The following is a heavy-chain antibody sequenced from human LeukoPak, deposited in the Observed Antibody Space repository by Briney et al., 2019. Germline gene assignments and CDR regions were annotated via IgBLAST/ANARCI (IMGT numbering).Heavy chain of an antibody. CDR2: IYYSGST. CDR3: ARHSRSVDYGSGSYTWDY. Sequence: SETLSLTCTVSGGSISSIIYYWGWIRQPPGKGLEWIGTIYYSGSTYYNVSLKSRVTISVDTSRNQFSLKLSSVTAADTAVYYCARHSRSVDYGSGSYTWDYWGQGTLVTVSS. V-gene: IGHV4-39*01. D-gene: IGHD3-10*01. CDR1: GGSISSIIYY. J-gene: IGHJ4*02.